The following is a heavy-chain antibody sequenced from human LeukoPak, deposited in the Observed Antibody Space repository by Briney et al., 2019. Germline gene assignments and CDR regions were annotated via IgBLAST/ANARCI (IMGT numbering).Heavy chain of an antibody. CDR2: ISGRGGST. CDR1: GFTFSSYG. Sequence: GGSLRLSCTASGFTFSSYGMSWVRQAPGKGLKWVSAISGRGGSTYYADSVKGRFTISRDNSKNTLYLQMNSLRAEDTAVYYCARGPRFGELLWHWFDPWGQGTLVTVSS. J-gene: IGHJ5*02. D-gene: IGHD3-10*01. V-gene: IGHV3-23*01. CDR3: ARGPRFGELLWHWFDP.